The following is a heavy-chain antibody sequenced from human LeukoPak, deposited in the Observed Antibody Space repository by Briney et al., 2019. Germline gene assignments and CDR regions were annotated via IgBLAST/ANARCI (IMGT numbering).Heavy chain of an antibody. CDR3: AHCSSTSCYRSAFDI. Sequence: PSETLSLTRTVSGGSISSYYRSWIRQPPGRGLEWIGYIYYSGSTNYNPSLKSRVTISVDTSKNQFSLKLSSVTAADTAVYYCAHCSSTSCYRSAFDIWGQGTMVTVSS. CDR1: GGSISSYY. J-gene: IGHJ3*02. D-gene: IGHD2-2*01. CDR2: IYYSGST. V-gene: IGHV4-59*01.